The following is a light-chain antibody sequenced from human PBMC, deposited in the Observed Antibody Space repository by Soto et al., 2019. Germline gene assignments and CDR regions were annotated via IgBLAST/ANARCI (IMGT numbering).Light chain of an antibody. CDR1: ISDVGSYNF. CDR3: TSYTSSSNYV. Sequence: QSVQRAPASVSWSPGHSITISCTGTISDVGSYNFVSWYQQHPGKAPKLMIYEVTNRPSGVSNRFSGSKSGNTASLTISGLQAEEEADYYCTSYTSSSNYVFATGTKVTVL. CDR2: EVT. V-gene: IGLV2-14*01. J-gene: IGLJ1*01.